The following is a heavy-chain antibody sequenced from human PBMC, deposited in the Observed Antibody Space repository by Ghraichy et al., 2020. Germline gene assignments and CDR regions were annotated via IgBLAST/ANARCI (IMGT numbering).Heavy chain of an antibody. CDR1: GGSISSDNW. CDR3: AREGRDSSGWYRREFDH. CDR2: IWHSGST. Sequence: SETLSLTCTVSGGSISSDNWWSWVRQPPGKGLDWIGEIWHSGSTNYSPSLKSRVTISVDKSKNQFSLKLTSVTAADTAVYYCAREGRDSSGWYRREFDHWGQGILVTVSP. J-gene: IGHJ4*02. V-gene: IGHV4-4*02. D-gene: IGHD6-19*01.